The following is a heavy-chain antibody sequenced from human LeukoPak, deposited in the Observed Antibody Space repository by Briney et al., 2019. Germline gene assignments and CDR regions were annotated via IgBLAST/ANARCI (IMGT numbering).Heavy chain of an antibody. J-gene: IGHJ4*02. CDR2: IYPSGGSA. CDR3: ARERPSSYYFDY. V-gene: IGHV1-46*01. Sequence: ASVKVSCKASGYTFTGHYMHWVRQAPGQGLEWVGIIYPSGGSASFTQKFQGRVTMTRDTSTSTFYMELSSLRSEDTAVYFCARERPSSYYFDYWGQGTLVTVSS. CDR1: GYTFTGHY.